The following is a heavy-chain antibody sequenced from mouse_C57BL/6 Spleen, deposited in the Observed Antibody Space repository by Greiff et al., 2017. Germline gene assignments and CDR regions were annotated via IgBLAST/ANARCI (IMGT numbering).Heavy chain of an antibody. V-gene: IGHV1-54*01. Sequence: VQLQQSGAELVRPGTSVKVSCKASGYAFTNYLIEWVKQRPGQGLEWIGVINPGSGGTNYNEKFKGKATLTADKSSSTAYMQLSSLTSEDSAVYFCARRGVDFAYWGQGTLVTVSA. CDR3: ARRGVDFAY. CDR1: GYAFTNYL. D-gene: IGHD1-1*01. J-gene: IGHJ3*01. CDR2: INPGSGGT.